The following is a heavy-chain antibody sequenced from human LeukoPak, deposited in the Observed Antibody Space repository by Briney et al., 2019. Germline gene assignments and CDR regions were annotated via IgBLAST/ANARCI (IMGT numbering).Heavy chain of an antibody. J-gene: IGHJ4*02. D-gene: IGHD6-13*01. Sequence: PGGSLRLSCAASGFSFSIYAIHWVRQAPGKGLEWVTVTSYDGVNKYYGDSVKGRFTISRDNSKNTLYLQMNSLRPEDTAVYYCARDAEFSSTWYPSDYYFDYWGQGTLVTVSS. CDR3: ARDAEFSSTWYPSDYYFDY. V-gene: IGHV3-30*04. CDR1: GFSFSIYA. CDR2: TSYDGVNK.